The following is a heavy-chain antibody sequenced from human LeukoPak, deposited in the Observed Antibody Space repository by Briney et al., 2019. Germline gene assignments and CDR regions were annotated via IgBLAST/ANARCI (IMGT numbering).Heavy chain of an antibody. CDR2: ISGSGDST. J-gene: IGHJ4*02. CDR3: AKDPTPAYSSSWYDVY. D-gene: IGHD6-13*01. Sequence: GGSLRLFCAASGFTFSNYAMRGVRQAPGKGLEWVSGISGSGDSTYCADSVKGRFTISRDNANTSLYLQMSSLRAEDTAVYYCAKDPTPAYSSSWYDVYWGQGTLVTVSS. V-gene: IGHV3-23*01. CDR1: GFTFSNYA.